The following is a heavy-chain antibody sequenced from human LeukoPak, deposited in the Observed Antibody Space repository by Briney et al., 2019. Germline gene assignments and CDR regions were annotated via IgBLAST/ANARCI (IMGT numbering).Heavy chain of an antibody. CDR2: INSDGSIT. J-gene: IGHJ6*02. CDR1: GFTFSSYW. CDR3: ARDAVDTANAV. V-gene: IGHV3-74*01. Sequence: GGSLRLSCAASGFTFSSYWMHWVRQAPGKGLVWVSHINSDGSITSYADSVKGRFTISRDNAKNTLYLQMNSLRAEDTAVYYCARDAVDTANAVWGQGTTVTVSS. D-gene: IGHD5-18*01.